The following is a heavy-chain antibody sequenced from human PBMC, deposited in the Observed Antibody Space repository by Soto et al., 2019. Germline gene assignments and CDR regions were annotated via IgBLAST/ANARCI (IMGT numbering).Heavy chain of an antibody. V-gene: IGHV5-51*01. Sequence: GESLKISCKGSGYSFTSYWIGWVRQMPGKGLEWMGIIYPGDSDTRYSPSFQGQVTISADKSISTAYLQWSSLKASDTAMYYCARLRGATILISNWFDPWGQGTLVTVSS. CDR2: IYPGDSDT. CDR3: ARLRGATILISNWFDP. D-gene: IGHD5-12*01. J-gene: IGHJ5*02. CDR1: GYSFTSYW.